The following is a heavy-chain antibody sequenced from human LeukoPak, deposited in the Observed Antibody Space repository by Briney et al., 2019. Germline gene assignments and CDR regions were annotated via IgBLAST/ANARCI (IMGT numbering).Heavy chain of an antibody. CDR2: IYHSGST. D-gene: IGHD6-13*01. CDR1: GYSISSGYY. V-gene: IGHV4-38-2*02. CDR3: ARVRGSSWHYFDY. Sequence: SETLSLTCTVSGYSISSGYYWGWIRQPPGKGLEWIGSIYHSGSTYYNPSLKSRVTISVDTSKNQISLKLSSVTAADTALYYCARVRGSSWHYFDYWGQGTLVTVSS. J-gene: IGHJ4*02.